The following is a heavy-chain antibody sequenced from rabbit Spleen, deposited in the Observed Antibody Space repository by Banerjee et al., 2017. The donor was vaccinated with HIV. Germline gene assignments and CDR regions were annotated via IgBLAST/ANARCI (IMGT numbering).Heavy chain of an antibody. D-gene: IGHD7-1*01. V-gene: IGHV1S40*01. CDR2: IYIGAGAT. Sequence: QSLEESGGDLVKPGASLTLTCTASGFSFSTNNDMCWVRQAPGRGLEWLACIYIGAGATHYASWAKGRFTISKTSSTTVTLQMTSLTAADTATYFCARDGNTGWRRLDLWGPGTLVTVS. CDR3: ARDGNTGWRRLDL. J-gene: IGHJ3*01. CDR1: GFSFSTNND.